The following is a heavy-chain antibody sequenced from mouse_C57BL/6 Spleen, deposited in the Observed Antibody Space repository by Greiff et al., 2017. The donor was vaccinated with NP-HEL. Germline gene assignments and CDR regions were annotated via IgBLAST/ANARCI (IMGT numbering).Heavy chain of an antibody. V-gene: IGHV1-50*01. J-gene: IGHJ2*01. CDR3: ARNYYGSSFDY. CDR1: GYTFTSYW. D-gene: IGHD1-1*01. Sequence: VQLQESGAELVKPGASVKLSCKASGYTFTSYWMQWVKQRPGQGLEWIGEIDPSDSYTNYNQKFKGKATLTVDTSSSTAYMQLSSLTSEDSAVYYCARNYYGSSFDYWGQGTTLTVSS. CDR2: IDPSDSYT.